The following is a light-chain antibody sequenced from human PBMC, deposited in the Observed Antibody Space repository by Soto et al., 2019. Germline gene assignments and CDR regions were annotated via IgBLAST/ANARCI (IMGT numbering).Light chain of an antibody. Sequence: EIVITQSPATLSVSPVERASLSCRASQSVSSNLAWYQQKPGQAPRLLIHGASNRATGIPARFRGSGSGTDFTLTISSLEPEDFAVYYCQQRSNWPRPTFGQGTRLEIK. CDR1: QSVSSN. J-gene: IGKJ5*01. CDR3: QQRSNWPRPT. V-gene: IGKV3-11*01. CDR2: GAS.